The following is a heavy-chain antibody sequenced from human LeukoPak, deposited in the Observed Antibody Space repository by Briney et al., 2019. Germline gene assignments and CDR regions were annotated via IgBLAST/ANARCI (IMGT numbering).Heavy chain of an antibody. CDR2: VNHSGSS. D-gene: IGHD3-10*01. Sequence: PSETLSLTCAVYGGSFSGYYWSWIRQPPGKGLEWMGEVNHSGSSTNNPSLKSRDTISGDTSKNHFSLKLNSVAAAVTAVYYCARGHPQWFGELLVANGRYYFDYWGQGTLVTVSS. V-gene: IGHV4-34*04. J-gene: IGHJ4*02. CDR3: ARGHPQWFGELLVANGRYYFDY. CDR1: GGSFSGYY.